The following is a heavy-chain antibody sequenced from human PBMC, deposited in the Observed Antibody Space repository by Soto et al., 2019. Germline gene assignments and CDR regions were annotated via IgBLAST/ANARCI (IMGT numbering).Heavy chain of an antibody. D-gene: IGHD3-22*01. CDR1: GGTFSSYA. J-gene: IGHJ4*02. Sequence: SVKVSCKASGGTFSSYAISWVRQAPGQGLEWMGGIIPIFGTANYAQKFQGRVTITADESTSTAYMELSSLRSEDTAVYYCARYSYDSSGYYGGLSDYGGQGTLVTVSS. CDR3: ARYSYDSSGYYGGLSDY. V-gene: IGHV1-69*13. CDR2: IIPIFGTA.